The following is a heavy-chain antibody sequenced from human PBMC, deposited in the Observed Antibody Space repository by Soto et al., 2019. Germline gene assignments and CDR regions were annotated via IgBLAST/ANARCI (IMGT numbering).Heavy chain of an antibody. CDR3: ARGRGYSYGLDP. CDR1: GGSFSGYY. CDR2: INHSGNT. D-gene: IGHD5-18*01. V-gene: IGHV4-34*01. J-gene: IGHJ5*02. Sequence: SETLSLTCAVYGGSFSGYYWSWIRQPPGKGLEWIGEINHSGNTNYNPSLKSRVTISVDTSKNQFSLKLSSVTAADTAVYYCARGRGYSYGLDPWGQGTLVTVSS.